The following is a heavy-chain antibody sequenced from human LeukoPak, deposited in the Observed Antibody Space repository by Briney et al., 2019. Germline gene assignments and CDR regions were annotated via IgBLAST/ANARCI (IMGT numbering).Heavy chain of an antibody. CDR3: ARAILKYYYDSSGARKPYYFDY. V-gene: IGHV3-7*01. Sequence: GGSLRLSCAASGFTFSSYWMSWVRQAPGKGLEWVVNIKQDGSEKYYVDSVKGRFTISRDNAENSLYLQMNSLRAEDTAVYYCARAILKYYYDSSGARKPYYFDYWGQGTLVTVSS. D-gene: IGHD3-22*01. CDR2: IKQDGSEK. CDR1: GFTFSSYW. J-gene: IGHJ4*02.